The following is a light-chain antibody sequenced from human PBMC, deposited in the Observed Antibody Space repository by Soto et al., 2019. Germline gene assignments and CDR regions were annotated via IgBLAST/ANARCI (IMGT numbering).Light chain of an antibody. CDR2: GAS. Sequence: EILMTQSPATLSLSPGERATLSCRASQSVAGNLAWYQQRRGQAPRLLIYGASSRATGIPARFSGSGSGTEFTLTISSLQSEDFAVYYCQQYDSWPPLTFGGGTKVEIK. CDR3: QQYDSWPPLT. CDR1: QSVAGN. V-gene: IGKV3-15*01. J-gene: IGKJ4*01.